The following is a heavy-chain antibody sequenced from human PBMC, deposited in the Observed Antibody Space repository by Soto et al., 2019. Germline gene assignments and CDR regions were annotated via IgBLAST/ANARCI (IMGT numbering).Heavy chain of an antibody. CDR1: GGSVSSNY. J-gene: IGHJ4*02. CDR2: ISSSGRA. V-gene: IGHV4-59*02. Sequence: QVQLQESGPGLLKPSETLSLTCSVSGGSVSSNYWSWIRQSPGKGLEWIGYISSSGRANYNPSLKSRVTRSLDTSKNQFSLTMTSVTAADTAVFYCARGPFYDFWSNSRHFDYWGQGTLVSVSS. CDR3: ARGPFYDFWSNSRHFDY. D-gene: IGHD3-3*01.